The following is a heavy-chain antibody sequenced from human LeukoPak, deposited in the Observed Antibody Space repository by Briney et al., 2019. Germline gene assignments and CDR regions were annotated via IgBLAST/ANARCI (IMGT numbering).Heavy chain of an antibody. V-gene: IGHV3-21*01. CDR3: VRSDSSGYYFEY. CDR1: GFTFSSYS. D-gene: IGHD3-22*01. CDR2: ITGGSIYI. Sequence: GGSPRLSCAAPGFTFSSYSMNWVRQAPGKGLEWVSSITGGSIYIYYADSVKGRFTISRDNAKNSLYLQMNSLRAEDTAVYYCVRSDSSGYYFEYWGQGTLVTVSS. J-gene: IGHJ4*02.